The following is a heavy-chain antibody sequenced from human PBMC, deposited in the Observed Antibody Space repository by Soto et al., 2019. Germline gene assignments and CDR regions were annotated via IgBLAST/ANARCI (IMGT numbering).Heavy chain of an antibody. D-gene: IGHD3-9*01. Sequence: PXXTLSLPCAVSGASISTSYWCSWVRQSPGKGLEWIGEIHYSGTTNYNPSLKSRVTISLDKSKNQFSLNLNSVTAADTTMFYCTRSLLKSLDYWGQGTLVTVSS. CDR3: TRSLLKSLDY. J-gene: IGHJ4*02. CDR2: IHYSGTT. V-gene: IGHV4-4*02. CDR1: GASISTSYW.